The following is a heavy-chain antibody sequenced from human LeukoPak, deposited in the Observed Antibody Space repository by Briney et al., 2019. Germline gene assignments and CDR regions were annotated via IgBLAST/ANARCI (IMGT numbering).Heavy chain of an antibody. D-gene: IGHD2-2*01. V-gene: IGHV3-21*01. J-gene: IGHJ1*01. CDR2: ISSSSSYI. CDR3: ARGVPDAIGYFQH. Sequence: GGSLRLSCAAAGFTFSSYSKNWVRQAPGKGLEWVSSISSSSSYIYYADSVKGRFTISRDNAKNSLYLQMNSLRAEDTAVYYCARGVPDAIGYFQHWGQGTLVTVSS. CDR1: GFTFSSYS.